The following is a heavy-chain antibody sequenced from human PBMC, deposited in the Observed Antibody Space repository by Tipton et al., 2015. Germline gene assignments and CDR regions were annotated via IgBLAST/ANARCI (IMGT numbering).Heavy chain of an antibody. CDR1: GGSVSSGSYY. J-gene: IGHJ6*02. Sequence: GLVKPSETLSLTCTVSGGSVSSGSYYWSWIRQPPGKGLEWIGYISNTGNTHYNPSLKSRVTISLDTSKNQFSLTLNSVTAADTAVYFCARDLEHGMDVWGQGTTVTVS. CDR3: ARDLEHGMDV. CDR2: ISNTGNT. V-gene: IGHV4-61*01.